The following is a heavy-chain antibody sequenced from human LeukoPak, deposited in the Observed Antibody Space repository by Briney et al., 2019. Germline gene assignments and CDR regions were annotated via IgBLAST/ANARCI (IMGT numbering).Heavy chain of an antibody. V-gene: IGHV1-69*13. CDR3: ARDRGYCSSTSCYTYYYYMDV. CDR2: IIPIFGTA. CDR1: GYTFTGYY. Sequence: SVKVSCKASGYTFTGYYMHWVRQAPGQGLEWMGGIIPIFGTANYAQKFQGRVTITADESTSTAYMELSSLRSEDTAVYYCARDRGYCSSTSCYTYYYYMDVWGKGTTVTVSS. D-gene: IGHD2-2*02. J-gene: IGHJ6*03.